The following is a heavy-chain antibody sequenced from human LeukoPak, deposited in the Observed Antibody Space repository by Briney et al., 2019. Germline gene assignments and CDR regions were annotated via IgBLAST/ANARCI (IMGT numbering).Heavy chain of an antibody. V-gene: IGHV4-39*07. CDR1: GGSISSSSYY. CDR3: ASRVIVVVNAQHDAFDI. Sequence: SETLSLTCTVSGGSISSSSYYWGWIRQPPGKGLEWIGSIYYSGSTYYNPSLKSRVTISVDTSKNQFSLKLSSVTAADTAVYYCASRVIVVVNAQHDAFDIWGQGTMVTVSS. CDR2: IYYSGST. J-gene: IGHJ3*02. D-gene: IGHD3-22*01.